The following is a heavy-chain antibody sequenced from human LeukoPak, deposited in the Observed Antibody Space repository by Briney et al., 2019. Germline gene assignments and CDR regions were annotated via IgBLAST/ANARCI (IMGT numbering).Heavy chain of an antibody. CDR1: GFTFDDYA. J-gene: IGHJ4*02. D-gene: IGHD3-22*01. Sequence: GRSLRLSCAASGFTFDDYAMHWVRQAPGKGLEWVSGISWNSGSIGYADSVKDRFTISRDNAKNSLYLQMNSLRAEDMALYYCAKSESVITTPFDYWGQGTLVTVSS. CDR3: AKSESVITTPFDY. V-gene: IGHV3-9*03. CDR2: ISWNSGSI.